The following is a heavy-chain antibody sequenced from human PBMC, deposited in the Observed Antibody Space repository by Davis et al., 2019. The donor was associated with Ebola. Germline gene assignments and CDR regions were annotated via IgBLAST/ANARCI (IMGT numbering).Heavy chain of an antibody. CDR3: ASRSISRGGRNWFDP. J-gene: IGHJ5*02. D-gene: IGHD3-10*01. CDR1: GGTFSSYT. Sequence: SVKVSCKASGGTFSSYTISWVRQAPGQGLEWMGRIIPILGIANYAQKFQGRVTITADKSTSTAYMELSSLRSEDTAVYYCASRSISRGGRNWFDPWGQGTLVTVSS. V-gene: IGHV1-69*02. CDR2: IIPILGIA.